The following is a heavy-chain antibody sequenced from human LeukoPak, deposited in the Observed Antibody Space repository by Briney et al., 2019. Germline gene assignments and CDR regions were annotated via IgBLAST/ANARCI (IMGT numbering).Heavy chain of an antibody. J-gene: IGHJ4*02. CDR3: AKDRVSNSPPSYYFDY. D-gene: IGHD4-11*01. Sequence: PGGSLRLSCAASGFTFSSYAMHWVRQAPGKGLEWVAVISYDGSNKYYADSVKGRFTISRDNSKNTLYLQMNSLRAEDTAVYYCAKDRVSNSPPSYYFDYWGQGTLVTVSS. CDR2: ISYDGSNK. CDR1: GFTFSSYA. V-gene: IGHV3-30*04.